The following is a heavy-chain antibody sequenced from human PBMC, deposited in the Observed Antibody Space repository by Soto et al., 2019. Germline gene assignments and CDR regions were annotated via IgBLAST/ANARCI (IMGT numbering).Heavy chain of an antibody. CDR1: GGTFSSNA. CDR3: ARMERSIAAAGWNYYGMDV. CDR2: IIPIFGTV. Sequence: QVQLVQSGAEVKKPGSSVKVSCKTSGGTFSSNAISWLRQAPGQGLEWMGGIIPIFGTVNYAQKFQGRVTITADKSTRTAYIELSSLRSEDTGVYYCARMERSIAAAGWNYYGMDVWGQGTTVTVSS. J-gene: IGHJ6*02. D-gene: IGHD6-13*01. V-gene: IGHV1-69*06.